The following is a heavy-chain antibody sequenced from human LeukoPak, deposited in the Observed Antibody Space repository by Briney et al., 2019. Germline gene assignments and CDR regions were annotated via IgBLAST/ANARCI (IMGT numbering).Heavy chain of an antibody. CDR2: IYTIVST. D-gene: IGHD1-26*01. CDR1: GVSISSYY. CDR3: ARDRSTSGSYYGDFDY. V-gene: IGHV4-4*07. Sequence: SETLCLTCAVSGVSISSYYRSWIRQPPGKGLEWIWRIYTIVSTNNNPSPTSRVTTSVKKTTKHFSLKLRAVTAADTAVYYCARDRSTSGSYYGDFDYWGQGTLVTVSS. J-gene: IGHJ4*02.